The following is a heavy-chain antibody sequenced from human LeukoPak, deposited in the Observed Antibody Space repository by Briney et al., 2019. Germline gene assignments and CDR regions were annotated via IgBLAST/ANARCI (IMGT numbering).Heavy chain of an antibody. V-gene: IGHV3-74*01. CDR2: INSDGSST. Sequence: GGSLRLSCAASGFTFSSYWMHWVRQAPGKGLVWVSRINSDGSSTSYADSVKGRFTISRDNAKNTLYLQMNSLRAEDTAVYYCARDVRSAAREYFDYWGQGTLVTVFS. J-gene: IGHJ4*02. CDR3: ARDVRSAAREYFDY. D-gene: IGHD2-2*01. CDR1: GFTFSSYW.